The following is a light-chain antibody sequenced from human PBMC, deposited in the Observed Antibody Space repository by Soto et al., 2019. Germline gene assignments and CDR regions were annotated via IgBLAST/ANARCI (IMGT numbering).Light chain of an antibody. CDR3: QQYDSHSS. Sequence: DIQMTQFPSALSASLGDRVTITCRAGQSVSNLLAWYQQKPGKAPKLLISEVSTLQPGVPSRFSGSASGTQFTLTITSLQPDDVATYYCQQYDSHSSFGQGTKLRIK. CDR2: EVS. CDR1: QSVSNL. J-gene: IGKJ2*01. V-gene: IGKV1-5*03.